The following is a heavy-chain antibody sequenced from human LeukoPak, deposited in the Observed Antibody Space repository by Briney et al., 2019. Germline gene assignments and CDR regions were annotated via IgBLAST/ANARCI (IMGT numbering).Heavy chain of an antibody. V-gene: IGHV1-2*02. Sequence: ASVKVSCKASGYSFTGHYIYWLRQAPGQGLEWMGWINPTSGVTHSAQKFQGRIIMTRDTSISEAYMELTRLTSDDTAVFYCAGEAKTVMSETYEVDFDYWGQGTLVTVSS. CDR2: INPTSGVT. CDR1: GYSFTGHY. D-gene: IGHD4-11*01. J-gene: IGHJ4*02. CDR3: AGEAKTVMSETYEVDFDY.